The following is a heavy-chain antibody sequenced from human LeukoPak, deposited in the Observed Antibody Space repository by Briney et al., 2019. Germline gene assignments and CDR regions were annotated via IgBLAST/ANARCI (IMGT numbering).Heavy chain of an antibody. D-gene: IGHD3-10*01. CDR2: INSDGSST. J-gene: IGHJ4*02. CDR1: GFTFSNYW. Sequence: GGSLRLSCAASGFTFSNYWMHWVRQAPGKGLVWVSRINSDGSSTTYADSVKGRFAISRDDAKNSLYLQMNSLRGEDTAVYYCARDGGSGSFYPIDYWGQGTLVTVSS. CDR3: ARDGGSGSFYPIDY. V-gene: IGHV3-74*01.